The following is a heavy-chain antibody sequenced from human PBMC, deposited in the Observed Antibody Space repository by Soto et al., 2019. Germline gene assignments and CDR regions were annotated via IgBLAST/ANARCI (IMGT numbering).Heavy chain of an antibody. Sequence: VQLVQSGGEVKQPGASVKVSCRASGYSFSNYGITWVRQAPGQGLEWMGWISGYNSNTNYAQKFEGRVRMTKDTTRSTAYLEVRSLRFDDTAVYYCGRERQWEPVPYWGQGTAVTVSS. D-gene: IGHD1-26*01. CDR3: GRERQWEPVPY. CDR2: ISGYNSNT. V-gene: IGHV1-18*01. CDR1: GYSFSNYG. J-gene: IGHJ4*02.